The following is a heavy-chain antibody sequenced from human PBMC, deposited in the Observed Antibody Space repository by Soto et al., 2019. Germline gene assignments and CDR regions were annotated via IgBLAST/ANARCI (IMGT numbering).Heavy chain of an antibody. D-gene: IGHD4-4*01. CDR1: GFSLSTSGVG. V-gene: IGHV2-5*02. Sequence: QITLKESGPTLVKPTQTLTLTCTFSGFSLSTSGVGVGWIRQPPGKALEWLALIYWDDDKRYSPSLKSRLTITKDTSKNQVVLTMTNMDPVDTATYYCAHRRFTTVTDVSWFDPWGQGTLVTVSS. J-gene: IGHJ5*02. CDR3: AHRRFTTVTDVSWFDP. CDR2: IYWDDDK.